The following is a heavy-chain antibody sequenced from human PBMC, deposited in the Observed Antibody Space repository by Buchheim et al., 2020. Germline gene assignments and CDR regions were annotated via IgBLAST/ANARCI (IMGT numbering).Heavy chain of an antibody. J-gene: IGHJ6*03. Sequence: QQQLQESGPGLVKPSETLSLTCTVSGGSISSTSYYWGWIRRPPGKGLEWIGSIYYSGGTFYNPSLKSRVTISVDTSKNQFSLKLSSVTAADTAVYYCARQDYYGSGTYYYMDVWGKGTT. V-gene: IGHV4-39*01. CDR3: ARQDYYGSGTYYYMDV. CDR2: IYYSGGT. CDR1: GGSISSTSYY. D-gene: IGHD3-10*01.